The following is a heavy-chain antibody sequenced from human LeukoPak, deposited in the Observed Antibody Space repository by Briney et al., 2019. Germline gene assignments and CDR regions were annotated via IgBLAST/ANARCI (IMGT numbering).Heavy chain of an antibody. CDR3: ARRGLYYYDSSGTEEFIDY. CDR2: IYPGDSDT. Sequence: GESLKISCKGSGYSFTSYWIGWVRQMPGKGLEWMGIIYPGDSDTRYSPSFQGQVTISADKSISTAYLQWSSLKASDTAMYYCARRGLYYYDSSGTEEFIDYWGQGTLVTVSS. V-gene: IGHV5-51*01. D-gene: IGHD3-22*01. J-gene: IGHJ4*02. CDR1: GYSFTSYW.